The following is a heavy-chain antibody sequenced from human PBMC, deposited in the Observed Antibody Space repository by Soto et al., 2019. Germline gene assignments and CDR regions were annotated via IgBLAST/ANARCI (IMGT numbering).Heavy chain of an antibody. Sequence: VQLVGSGGGVVQPGKSLRLSCAASGINLRIYILHWVRQSPGKGLEWVADISRDGSTQRYAEAVEGRFTVSRDNSGNVFDLTMDSLRPEDTGLYYCVVPSEGAAIFDYWGQGALVTVSS. CDR1: GINLRIYI. D-gene: IGHD3-3*02. J-gene: IGHJ4*02. V-gene: IGHV3-30-3*01. CDR3: VVPSEGAAIFDY. CDR2: ISRDGSTQ.